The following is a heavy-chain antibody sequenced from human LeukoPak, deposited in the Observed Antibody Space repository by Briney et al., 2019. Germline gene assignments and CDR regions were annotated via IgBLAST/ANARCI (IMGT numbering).Heavy chain of an antibody. J-gene: IGHJ5*02. CDR2: ISWNSGSI. Sequence: PGGSLRLSCAASGFTFDDYAMHWVRQAPGKGLEWVSGISWNSGSIGYADSVKGRFTISRDNAKNSLYLQMNSLRAEDTAVYYCARDNTIFGVAHINHWGQGTLVTVSS. V-gene: IGHV3-9*01. D-gene: IGHD3-3*01. CDR1: GFTFDDYA. CDR3: ARDNTIFGVAHINH.